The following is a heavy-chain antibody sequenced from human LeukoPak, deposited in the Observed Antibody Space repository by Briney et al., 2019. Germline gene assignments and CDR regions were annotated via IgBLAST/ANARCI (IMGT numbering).Heavy chain of an antibody. J-gene: IGHJ4*02. V-gene: IGHV3-23*01. CDR1: GCTFSNYG. CDR2: ISGYRGRK. CDR3: PNKGGFCRDASCYGGPFDY. Sequence: GGARRLSCAASGCTFSNYGVFWVRQAPRKGLEWVSNISGYRGRKYYRDSVKGRFTISTDNPKNTLYLQMKSLRVEDTAVYYCPNKGGFCRDASCYGGPFDYWGQGTQVTVSS. D-gene: IGHD2-15*01.